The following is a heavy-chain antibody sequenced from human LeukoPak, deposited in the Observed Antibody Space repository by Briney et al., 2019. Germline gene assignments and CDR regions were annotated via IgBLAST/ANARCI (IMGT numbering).Heavy chain of an antibody. CDR3: ARQPYCTNGVCYPAFDI. CDR2: IYYSGST. V-gene: IGHV4-30-4*01. Sequence: KPSQTLSLTCTVSGGSISSGDYCWSWIRQPPGKGLEWIGYIYYSGSTYYNPSLKSRVTISVDTSKNQFSLKLSSVTAADTAVYYCARQPYCTNGVCYPAFDIWGQGTMVTVS. CDR1: GGSISSGDYC. D-gene: IGHD2-8*01. J-gene: IGHJ3*02.